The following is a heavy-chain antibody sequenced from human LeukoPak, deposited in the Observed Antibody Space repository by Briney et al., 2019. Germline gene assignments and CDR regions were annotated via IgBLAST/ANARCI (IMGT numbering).Heavy chain of an antibody. Sequence: GSSVKVSCKASGGTFSSYAISWVRQAPGQGLEWMGRIIPILGIANYAQKFQGRVTITADKSTSTAYMELSSLRSEDTAVYYCARDPGDHDSSGYPPVWGQGTLVTVSS. V-gene: IGHV1-69*04. CDR1: GGTFSSYA. D-gene: IGHD3-22*01. J-gene: IGHJ4*02. CDR2: IIPILGIA. CDR3: ARDPGDHDSSGYPPV.